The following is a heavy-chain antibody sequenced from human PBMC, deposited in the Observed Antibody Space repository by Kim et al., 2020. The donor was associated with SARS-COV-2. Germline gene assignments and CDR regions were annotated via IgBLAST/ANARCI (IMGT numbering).Heavy chain of an antibody. D-gene: IGHD3-22*01. CDR3: ARDRRDGYNVYDN. J-gene: IGHJ4*02. V-gene: IGHV3-7*01. Sequence: YVDSVTGRFTFSRDNAKKSVSLEMNRLRDEDTAVYYCARDRRDGYNVYDNWGQGALVIVSS.